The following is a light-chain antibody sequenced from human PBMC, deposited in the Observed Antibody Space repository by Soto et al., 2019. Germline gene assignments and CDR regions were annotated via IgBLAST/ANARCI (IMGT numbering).Light chain of an antibody. CDR2: GAS. J-gene: IGKJ1*01. CDR3: QQYGSSQWT. V-gene: IGKV3-20*01. CDR1: QSVDNGY. Sequence: EIVLTQSPGTLSLSPGERATLSCRASQSVDNGYLAWYQQKPGQAPRLLIYGASSRATGFPDRFGGSGAGTDFTLPVSRLEPEDFAVYYCQQYGSSQWTFGQGTKVEIK.